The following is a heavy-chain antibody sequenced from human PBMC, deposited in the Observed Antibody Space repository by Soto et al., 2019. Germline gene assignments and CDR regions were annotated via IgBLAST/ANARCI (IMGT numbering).Heavy chain of an antibody. D-gene: IGHD4-17*01. V-gene: IGHV1-46*01. CDR3: ARDYGDSNWFDP. CDR2: INPSGGST. CDR1: GYTFTSYY. J-gene: IGHJ5*02. Sequence: GASVKVSCKASGYTFTSYYMHWVRHAPGQGLEWMGIINPSGGSTSYAQKFQGRVTMTRETYTSTVYMELSSLRSEDTAVYYCARDYGDSNWFDPWGQGTLVTVSS.